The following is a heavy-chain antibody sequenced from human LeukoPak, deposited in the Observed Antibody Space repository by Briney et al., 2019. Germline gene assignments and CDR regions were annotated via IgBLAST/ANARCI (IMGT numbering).Heavy chain of an antibody. D-gene: IGHD1/OR15-1a*01. Sequence: GGSLRLSCAASGFTFSSYVMTWVRQAPGKGLEWVSAISDSGVTTYYADSVKGRFTISRDNSKNTLDLHLNSLRGEDTAIFYCAKVDITGTIPRAFDIWGQGTMVTVSS. CDR3: AKVDITGTIPRAFDI. CDR2: ISDSGVTT. J-gene: IGHJ3*02. V-gene: IGHV3-23*01. CDR1: GFTFSSYV.